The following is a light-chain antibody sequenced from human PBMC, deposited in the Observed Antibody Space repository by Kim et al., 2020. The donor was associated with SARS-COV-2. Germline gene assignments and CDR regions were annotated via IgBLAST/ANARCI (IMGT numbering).Light chain of an antibody. CDR2: GAS. Sequence: VSPGERATLSCRASQSVSSNLAWYQQKPGQAPRLLIYGASTRGTGIPARFSGSGSGTEFTLTISSLQSEDFAVYYCQQYNNWPLYTFGQGTKLEI. CDR3: QQYNNWPLYT. V-gene: IGKV3-15*01. J-gene: IGKJ2*01. CDR1: QSVSSN.